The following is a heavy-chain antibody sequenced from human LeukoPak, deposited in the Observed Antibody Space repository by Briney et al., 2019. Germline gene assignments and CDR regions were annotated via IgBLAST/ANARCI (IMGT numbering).Heavy chain of an antibody. CDR2: IKEDGGVK. D-gene: IGHD5-18*01. J-gene: IGHJ6*03. CDR1: GFMFSSYW. CDR3: ATDRGYICMHV. Sequence: GGSLRLSCAASGFMFSSYWMTWVRQAPGKGLEWVANIKEDGGVKNYVDSVRGRFIISRDNGKNSLYLQMSSLRAEDTGVYYCATDRGYICMHVWGKGTTVTVSS. V-gene: IGHV3-7*01.